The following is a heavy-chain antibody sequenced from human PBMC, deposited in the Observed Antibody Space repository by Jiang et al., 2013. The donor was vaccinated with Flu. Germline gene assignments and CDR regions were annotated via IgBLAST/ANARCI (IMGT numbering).Heavy chain of an antibody. CDR3: ARMRTKFYYDRSRYYCDY. D-gene: IGHD3-22*01. J-gene: IGHJ4*02. CDR2: IDWDDDK. V-gene: IGHV2-70*20. Sequence: PTQTLTLTCTFSGFSLSTSGMCVSWVRQPPGKALEWLALIDWDDDKYYSTSLQTRVTISQDTSRNQVVLTMTNMDPVDTATYYCARMRTKFYYDRSRYYCDYWGQGTLVTVSS. CDR1: GFSLSTSGMC.